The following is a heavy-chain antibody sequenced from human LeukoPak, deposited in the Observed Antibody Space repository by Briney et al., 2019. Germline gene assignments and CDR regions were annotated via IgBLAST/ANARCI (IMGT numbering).Heavy chain of an antibody. CDR3: AKISMGTPSDY. D-gene: IGHD3-10*01. Sequence: GGSLRLSCAASGLTFSGADMHWVRQAPGKGLEWVAVISYDGSNKYYADSVKGRFTISRDNSKNTLYLQMNSLRAEDTAVYYCAKISMGTPSDYWGQGTLVTVSS. V-gene: IGHV3-30*18. J-gene: IGHJ4*02. CDR1: GLTFSGAD. CDR2: ISYDGSNK.